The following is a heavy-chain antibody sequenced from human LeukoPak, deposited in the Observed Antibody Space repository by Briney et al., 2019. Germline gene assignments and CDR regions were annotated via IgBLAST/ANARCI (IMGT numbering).Heavy chain of an antibody. J-gene: IGHJ5*02. Sequence: GASVKVSCKASGYTFTGYYMHWVRQAPGQGLEWMGWINPNSGGTNYAQKFQGRVTMTRDTSISTAYMELSRLRSDDTAVYYCAREKGQDNWILWFDPWGQGTLVTVSS. V-gene: IGHV1-2*02. CDR3: AREKGQDNWILWFDP. CDR2: INPNSGGT. CDR1: GYTFTGYY. D-gene: IGHD1-1*01.